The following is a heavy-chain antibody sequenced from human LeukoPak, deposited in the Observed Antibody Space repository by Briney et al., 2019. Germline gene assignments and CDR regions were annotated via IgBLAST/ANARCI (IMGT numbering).Heavy chain of an antibody. Sequence: ASVKVSCKASGYTFTSYYMHWVRQAPGQGLEWMGIINPSGGSTSYAQKFQGRVTMTRDTSTSTVYMELSSLRSEDTAVYYCATREMATNLYCYYGMDVWGQGTTVTVSS. J-gene: IGHJ6*02. V-gene: IGHV1-46*01. D-gene: IGHD5-12*01. CDR2: INPSGGST. CDR1: GYTFTSYY. CDR3: ATREMATNLYCYYGMDV.